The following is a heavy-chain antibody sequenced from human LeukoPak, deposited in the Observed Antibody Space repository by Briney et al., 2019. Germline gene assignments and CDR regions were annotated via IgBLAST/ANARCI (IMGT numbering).Heavy chain of an antibody. D-gene: IGHD3-10*01. CDR3: ARLRFGSYTADY. Sequence: PSETLSLTCTVSGYSISSGYYWGWIRQPPGKGLEWIGSINHSGSTNYNPSLKSRVTISVDTSKNQFSLKLSSVTAADTAVYYCARLRFGSYTADYWGQGTLVTVSS. CDR1: GYSISSGYY. V-gene: IGHV4-38-2*02. CDR2: INHSGST. J-gene: IGHJ4*02.